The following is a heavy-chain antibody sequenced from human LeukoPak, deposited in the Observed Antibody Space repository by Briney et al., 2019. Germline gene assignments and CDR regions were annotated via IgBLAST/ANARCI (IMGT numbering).Heavy chain of an antibody. Sequence: ASVKVSCKASGGTFSSYAISWVRQAPGQGLEWMGGFDPEDGETIYAQKFQGRVTMTEDTSTDTAYMELSSLRSEDTAVYYCATEIIVGATTDDYWGQGTLVTVSS. D-gene: IGHD1-26*01. CDR3: ATEIIVGATTDDY. CDR2: FDPEDGET. J-gene: IGHJ4*02. V-gene: IGHV1-24*01. CDR1: GGTFSSYA.